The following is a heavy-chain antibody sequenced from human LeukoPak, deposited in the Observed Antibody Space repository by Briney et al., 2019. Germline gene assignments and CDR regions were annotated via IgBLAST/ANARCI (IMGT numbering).Heavy chain of an antibody. CDR2: FDPEDGET. CDR1: GYTLTELT. J-gene: IGHJ4*02. D-gene: IGHD4-17*01. CDR3: ATETTSFDY. Sequence: ASVKVSCKVSGYTLTELTMHWVRQAPGKGLEWMGGFDPEDGETIYAQKFQGRVTITEDTSTDTAYMELSSLRSEDTAVYYCATETTSFDYWGQGTLVTVSS. V-gene: IGHV1-24*01.